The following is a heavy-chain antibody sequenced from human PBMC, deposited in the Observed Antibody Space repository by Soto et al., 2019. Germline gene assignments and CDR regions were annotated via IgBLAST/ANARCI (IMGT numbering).Heavy chain of an antibody. D-gene: IGHD3-22*01. CDR2: ISSSGNT. CDR1: EGCLSNIY. J-gene: IGHJ4*02. Sequence: SETLSLTCTASEGCLSNIYWSWILQPPGKGLEWIGYISSSGNTNYNPSLKSRVSISVDTSKNQFSPNLTSVTAADTAVYYCARAPMVLTRSYFDSWGQGTPVTVSS. V-gene: IGHV4-59*01. CDR3: ARAPMVLTRSYFDS.